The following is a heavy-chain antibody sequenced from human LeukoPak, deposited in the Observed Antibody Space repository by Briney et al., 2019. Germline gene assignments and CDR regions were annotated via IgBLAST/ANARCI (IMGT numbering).Heavy chain of an antibody. J-gene: IGHJ3*02. Sequence: GGSLRLSCAASGFTFSDYYMSWIRQAPGKGLEWVSSVKGRFTISRDNAKNSLYLQMNSLRAEDTAVYYCARRVTVTPGDAFDIWGQGTMVIVSS. D-gene: IGHD4-17*01. V-gene: IGHV3-11*01. CDR1: GFTFSDYY. CDR3: ARRVTVTPGDAFDI.